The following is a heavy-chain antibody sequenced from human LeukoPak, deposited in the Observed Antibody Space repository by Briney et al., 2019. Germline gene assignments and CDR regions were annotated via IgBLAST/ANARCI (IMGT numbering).Heavy chain of an antibody. CDR3: AKDSSSWYLTRYYYYGMDV. D-gene: IGHD6-13*01. Sequence: PGVTVGLSCAASGFIFDDYDMLGVRQAPGKGLEEVSLLSGDGGSTYYADSVKGRFTMSRDNSKNSLYLQMNSLRTEDPALYYCAKDSSSWYLTRYYYYGMDVWGQGTTVTVSS. CDR1: GFIFDDYD. V-gene: IGHV3-43*02. CDR2: LSGDGGST. J-gene: IGHJ6*02.